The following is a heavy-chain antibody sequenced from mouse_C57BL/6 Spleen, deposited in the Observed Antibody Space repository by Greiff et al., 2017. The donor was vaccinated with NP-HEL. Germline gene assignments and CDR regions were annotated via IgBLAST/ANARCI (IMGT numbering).Heavy chain of an antibody. V-gene: IGHV1-50*01. Sequence: QVQLQQPGAELVKPGASVKLSCKASGYTFTSYWMQWVKQRPGQGLEWIGEIDPSDSYTNYNQKFKGKATLTVDTSSSTAYMPRSSLTSEDSAVYYCASQFTTGAMDYWGQGTSVTVSS. CDR3: ASQFTTGAMDY. J-gene: IGHJ4*01. CDR1: GYTFTSYW. D-gene: IGHD1-1*01. CDR2: IDPSDSYT.